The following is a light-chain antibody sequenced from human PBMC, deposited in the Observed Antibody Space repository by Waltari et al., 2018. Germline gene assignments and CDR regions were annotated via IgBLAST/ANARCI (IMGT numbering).Light chain of an antibody. CDR1: GTNIGNNY. CDR3: ASWDNSLSSGL. Sequence: QSVLTQPPSASGAPGQSVTISCSGSGTNIGNNYVYWYQQLPGTAPKLLIYYSNPRPSVFPDGFSGSKSGTSASLAITGLRSEDEADYYCASWDNSLSSGLFGGGTRLTVL. V-gene: IGLV1-47*02. CDR2: YSN. J-gene: IGLJ2*01.